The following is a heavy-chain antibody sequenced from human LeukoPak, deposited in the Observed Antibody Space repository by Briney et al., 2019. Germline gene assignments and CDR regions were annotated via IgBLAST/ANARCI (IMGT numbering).Heavy chain of an antibody. CDR3: ARPAGSGSHYHYFDY. J-gene: IGHJ4*02. CDR1: GFTFSTYG. Sequence: GGSLRLSCAASGFTFSTYGMHWVRQAPGKGLEWVAVIWYDGSNIYYAGSVKGRFTISRDNSKNTLYLQMNNLRAEDTAVYYCARPAGSGSHYHYFDYWGQGTLVTVSS. D-gene: IGHD1-26*01. CDR2: IWYDGSNI. V-gene: IGHV3-33*01.